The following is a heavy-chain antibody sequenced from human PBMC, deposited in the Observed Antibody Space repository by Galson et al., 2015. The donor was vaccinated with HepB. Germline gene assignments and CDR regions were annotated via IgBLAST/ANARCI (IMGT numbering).Heavy chain of an antibody. CDR1: GYTFTSYA. CDR3: ARDGYIAVAQRGVYYYYYMDV. CDR2: INAGNGNT. Sequence: SVKVSCKASGYTFTSYAMHWVRQAPGQRLEWMGWINAGNGNTKYSQKFQGRVTITRDTSASTAYMELSSLRSEDTAVYYCARDGYIAVAQRGVYYYYYMDVWGKGTTVTVSS. V-gene: IGHV1-3*01. D-gene: IGHD6-19*01. J-gene: IGHJ6*03.